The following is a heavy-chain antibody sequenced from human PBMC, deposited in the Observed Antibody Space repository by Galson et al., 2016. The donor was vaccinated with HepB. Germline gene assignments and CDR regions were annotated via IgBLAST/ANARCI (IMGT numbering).Heavy chain of an antibody. CDR3: ARAPPLEGSDYNTQYYFDF. Sequence: LRLSCAASGFTFSSDAMHWVRQAPSKGLEWVAVISYDGNYKSYADAVKGRFTISRDNSKNTLFLQMNSLRPEDTAVYYCARAPPLEGSDYNTQYYFDFWGQGTLVTVSS. CDR1: GFTFSSDA. CDR2: ISYDGNYK. V-gene: IGHV3-30*04. D-gene: IGHD3-3*01. J-gene: IGHJ4*02.